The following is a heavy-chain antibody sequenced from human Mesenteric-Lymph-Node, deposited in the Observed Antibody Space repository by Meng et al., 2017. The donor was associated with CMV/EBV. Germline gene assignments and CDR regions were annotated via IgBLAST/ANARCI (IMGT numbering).Heavy chain of an antibody. Sequence: SGGSIRSSTGLSWVRQSPGKGLEWIGEIYHSRGTYYNPSLKSRVTVSVDKSKNQFSLKLSSVTAADTAVYYCARRLDDFWRGYPFDYWGQGTLVTVSS. CDR1: GGSIRSSTG. J-gene: IGHJ4*02. D-gene: IGHD3-3*01. CDR3: ARRLDDFWRGYPFDY. CDR2: IYHSRGT. V-gene: IGHV4-4*02.